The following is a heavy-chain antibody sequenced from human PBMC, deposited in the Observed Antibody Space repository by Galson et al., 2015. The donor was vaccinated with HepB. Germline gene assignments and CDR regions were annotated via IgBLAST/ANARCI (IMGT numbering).Heavy chain of an antibody. Sequence: CAISGDSVSSNSAAWNRIRQSPSRGLEWLGRTYYRSKWYNDYAVSVKSRITINPDTSKNQFSLQLNSVTPEDTAVYYCAAAPDGEGAFDIWGQGTMVTVSS. CDR1: GDSVSSNSAA. CDR3: AAAPDGEGAFDI. CDR2: TYYRSKWYN. J-gene: IGHJ3*02. D-gene: IGHD3-10*01. V-gene: IGHV6-1*01.